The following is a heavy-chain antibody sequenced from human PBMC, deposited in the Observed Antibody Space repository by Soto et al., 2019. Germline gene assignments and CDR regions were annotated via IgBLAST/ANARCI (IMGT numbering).Heavy chain of an antibody. CDR2: MNPNSGNT. CDR3: ARGRGPPYYDFWSGSPRSYYMDV. J-gene: IGHJ6*03. CDR1: GYTFTSYD. D-gene: IGHD3-3*01. Sequence: ASVKVSCKASGYTFTSYDINWVQQATGPGLEWMGWMNPNSGNTGYAQKFQGRVTMTRNTSISTAYMELSSLRSEDTAVYYCARGRGPPYYDFWSGSPRSYYMDVWGKGTTVTVSS. V-gene: IGHV1-8*01.